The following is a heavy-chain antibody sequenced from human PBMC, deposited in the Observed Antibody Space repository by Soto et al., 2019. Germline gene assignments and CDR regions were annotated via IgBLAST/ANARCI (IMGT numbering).Heavy chain of an antibody. CDR1: GYAFTSYY. J-gene: IGHJ6*02. CDR2: INPDGGGT. Sequence: QVQLVQSGAEVKKPGASVKVSCKASGYAFTSYYMHWVRLAPGQGLEWMGIINPDGGGTSYAQKFQGRVIMTRDTSTSTVFMDMSSLRSEDTAVYYCAVGGNYLSLDVWGQGTKVTVSS. V-gene: IGHV1-46*01. D-gene: IGHD4-4*01. CDR3: AVGGNYLSLDV.